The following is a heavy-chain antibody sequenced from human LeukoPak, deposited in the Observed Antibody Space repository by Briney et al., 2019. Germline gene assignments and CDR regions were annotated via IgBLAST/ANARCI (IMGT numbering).Heavy chain of an antibody. D-gene: IGHD6-19*01. Sequence: PGRSLRPSCAASGLSFSKYGMHWVRQAPGKGLEWVAVIWYDGRYKYYADSVKGRFTISRDNSKNTLYLQMNSLRAEDTAVYYCAKDRAVAGTDARYYFDYWGQGTLVTVSS. CDR1: GLSFSKYG. CDR3: AKDRAVAGTDARYYFDY. J-gene: IGHJ4*02. CDR2: IWYDGRYK. V-gene: IGHV3-33*06.